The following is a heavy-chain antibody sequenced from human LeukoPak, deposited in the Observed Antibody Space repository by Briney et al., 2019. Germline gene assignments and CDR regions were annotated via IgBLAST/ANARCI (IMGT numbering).Heavy chain of an antibody. J-gene: IGHJ6*03. V-gene: IGHV4-59*01. Sequence: KPSETLSLTCTVSGGSISSYYWSWIRQPPGKGLEWIGYIYYSGSTNYNPSLKSRVTISVDTSKNQFSLKLSSVTAADTAVYYCARVSRWAGPYYMDVWGKGTTVTVSS. CDR3: ARVSRWAGPYYMDV. D-gene: IGHD4-23*01. CDR2: IYYSGST. CDR1: GGSISSYY.